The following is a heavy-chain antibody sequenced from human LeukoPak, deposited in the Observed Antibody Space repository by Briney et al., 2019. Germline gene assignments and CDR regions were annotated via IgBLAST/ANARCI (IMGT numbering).Heavy chain of an antibody. CDR3: AREGYYDILTGYSYFDY. V-gene: IGHV3-30*04. CDR1: GFTFSSYA. CDR2: ISYDGSNK. J-gene: IGHJ4*02. D-gene: IGHD3-9*01. Sequence: PAGGSLRLSCAASGFTFSSYAMHWVRQAPGKGLEWVAVISYDGSNKYYADSVKGRFTISRDNSKNTLYLQMNSLRAEDTAVYYCAREGYYDILTGYSYFDYWGQGTLVTVSS.